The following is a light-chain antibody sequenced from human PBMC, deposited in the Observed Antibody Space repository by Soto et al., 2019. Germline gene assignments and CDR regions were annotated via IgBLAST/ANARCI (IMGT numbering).Light chain of an antibody. CDR1: QSVSSN. CDR2: GPS. V-gene: IGKV3-15*01. Sequence: EIVMTQSPATLSVSPGERATLSCRASQSVSSNLAWYQQKPGQAPRLLIYGPSTRATGIPARFSGSGSGTEFTLTISSLQSEDFAVYYCQQYYYWPPWTFGQGTKVDIK. J-gene: IGKJ1*01. CDR3: QQYYYWPPWT.